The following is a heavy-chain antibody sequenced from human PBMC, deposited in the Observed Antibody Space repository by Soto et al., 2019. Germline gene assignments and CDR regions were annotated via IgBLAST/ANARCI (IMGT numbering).Heavy chain of an antibody. CDR3: AKGSFDDY. J-gene: IGHJ4*02. Sequence: QVQLVESGGGVVQPGRSLRLSCAAPGFTFSSYGMHWVRQAPGKGLEWVAVISYDGSNKYYADSVKGRFTISRDNSKNTLYLQMNSLRAEDTAVYYCAKGSFDDYWGQGTLVTVSS. V-gene: IGHV3-30*18. CDR2: ISYDGSNK. CDR1: GFTFSSYG. D-gene: IGHD6-13*01.